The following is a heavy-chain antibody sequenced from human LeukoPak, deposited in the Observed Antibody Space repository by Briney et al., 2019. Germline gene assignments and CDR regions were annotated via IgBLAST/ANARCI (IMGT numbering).Heavy chain of an antibody. CDR1: GGSSSGYY. V-gene: IGHV4-34*01. J-gene: IGHJ5*02. D-gene: IGHD6-19*01. CDR3: ARVPGGWINWFDP. Sequence: PSETLSLTCAVYGGSSSGYYWSWIRQPPGKGLEWIGEINHSGSTNYNPSLKSRVTISVDTSKNQFSLKVRSVTAADTAVYYCARVPGGWINWFDPWGQGTLVTVSS. CDR2: INHSGST.